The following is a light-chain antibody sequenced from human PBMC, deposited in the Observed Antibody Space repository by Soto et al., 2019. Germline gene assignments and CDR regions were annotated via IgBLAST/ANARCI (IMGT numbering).Light chain of an antibody. Sequence: QSVLTQPPSVSGAPGQRVTIPCTGSTSNIGAGYDVHWYQQVSGTAPKLLIYANNNRPSGVPDRFSGSKSGTSASLAISGLQSEDEADYYCAVWDDSLNGLWVFGGGTKLTVL. V-gene: IGLV1-40*01. CDR2: ANN. CDR1: TSNIGAGYD. CDR3: AVWDDSLNGLWV. J-gene: IGLJ3*02.